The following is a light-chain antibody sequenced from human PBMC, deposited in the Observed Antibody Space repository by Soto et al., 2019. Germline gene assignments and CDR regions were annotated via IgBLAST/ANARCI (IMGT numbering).Light chain of an antibody. CDR1: SSDVGGYNY. J-gene: IGLJ2*01. CDR2: DVS. V-gene: IGLV2-14*01. Sequence: QSALTQSASVSGSPGQSITISCSGTSSDVGGYNYVSWYQQHPGKAPKLMIYDVSNRPSGVSNRFSGSKSGNTASLTISGLQAEDEADYYCSSYTSSSTYVIFGGGTKLNVL. CDR3: SSYTSSSTYVI.